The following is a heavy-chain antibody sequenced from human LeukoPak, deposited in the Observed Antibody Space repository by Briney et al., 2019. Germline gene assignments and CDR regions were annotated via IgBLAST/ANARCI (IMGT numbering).Heavy chain of an antibody. D-gene: IGHD6-13*01. CDR1: GDSISSGGYS. J-gene: IGHJ5*02. Sequence: SETLSLTCAVSGDSISSGGYSWSWIRQTPGKGLEWIAYIHDSGSTYNNPSLKTRLSISIDTSKNQFSLKLNSVTAADTAVYYCARVVAAAGNNWFDPWGEGSLVTVSS. CDR3: ARVVAAAGNNWFDP. CDR2: IHDSGST. V-gene: IGHV4-30-4*07.